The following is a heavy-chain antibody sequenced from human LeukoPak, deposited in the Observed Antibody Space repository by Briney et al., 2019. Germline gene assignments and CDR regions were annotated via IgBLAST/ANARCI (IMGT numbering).Heavy chain of an antibody. V-gene: IGHV3-48*01. CDR2: ISSSSSTI. CDR3: ATKGRNYDFWSGSSNFDY. Sequence: PGGSLRLSCAASGFTFSSYSMNWVRQAPGRGLEWVSYISSSSSTIYYADSVKGRLIISRANSKNTLYLQMNSLSAEDTAVYYCATKGRNYDFWSGSSNFDYWGQGILVTVSS. CDR1: GFTFSSYS. J-gene: IGHJ4*02. D-gene: IGHD3-3*01.